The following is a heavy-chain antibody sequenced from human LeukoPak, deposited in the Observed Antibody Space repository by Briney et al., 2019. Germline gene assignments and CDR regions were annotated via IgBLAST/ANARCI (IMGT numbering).Heavy chain of an antibody. Sequence: SETLSLTCTVSGGSINSYYWSWIRQPPGKGLEWIGEINHSGSTNYNPSLKSRVTISVDTSKNQFSLKLSSVTAADTAVYYCARSCLGGSAFDYWGQGTLVTVSS. CDR2: INHSGST. V-gene: IGHV4-34*01. CDR3: ARSCLGGSAFDY. J-gene: IGHJ4*02. D-gene: IGHD1-26*01. CDR1: GGSINSYY.